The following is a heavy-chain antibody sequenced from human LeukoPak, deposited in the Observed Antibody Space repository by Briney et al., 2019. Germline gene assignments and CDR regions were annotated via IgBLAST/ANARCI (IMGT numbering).Heavy chain of an antibody. Sequence: SETLSLTCTVSGGSISRSNYYWDWIRQPPGKGLEWIGGIYSSGRTYYNPSLKSRVTISADTSKNQFSLKVYSVTAAETAVYYCARRWPEGMRFDYWGQGTLVTISS. D-gene: IGHD5-24*01. CDR3: ARRWPEGMRFDY. V-gene: IGHV4-39*01. J-gene: IGHJ4*02. CDR2: IYSSGRT. CDR1: GGSISRSNYY.